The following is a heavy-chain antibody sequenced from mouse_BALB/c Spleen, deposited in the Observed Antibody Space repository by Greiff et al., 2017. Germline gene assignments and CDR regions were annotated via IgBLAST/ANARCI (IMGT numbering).Heavy chain of an antibody. Sequence: QVQLQQSGPGLVQPSQSLSITCTASGFSLTSYGVHWVRQSPGKGLEWLGVIWSGGSTDYNAAFISRLSISKDNSKSQVCFKMNSLQANDTAIYYCAREGRYGNLYAMDYWGQGTSVTVSA. CDR1: GFSLTSYG. V-gene: IGHV2-2*02. CDR2: IWSGGST. J-gene: IGHJ4*01. CDR3: AREGRYGNLYAMDY. D-gene: IGHD2-10*02.